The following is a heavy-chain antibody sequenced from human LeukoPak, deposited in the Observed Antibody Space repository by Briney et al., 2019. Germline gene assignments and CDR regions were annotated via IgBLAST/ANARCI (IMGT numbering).Heavy chain of an antibody. V-gene: IGHV3-72*01. CDR1: GFTLSDYY. D-gene: IGHD1-1*01. Sequence: PGGSLRLSCAASGFTLSDYYVVWVRQAPGEGLRWVGRTRNKVNSYTTEYAASVKGRLTISRDNSKNSLYLQMNSLKTEDTAVYYCARMGVWYKSFDIWGQGTMVTVSS. CDR3: ARMGVWYKSFDI. J-gene: IGHJ3*02. CDR2: TRNKVNSYTT.